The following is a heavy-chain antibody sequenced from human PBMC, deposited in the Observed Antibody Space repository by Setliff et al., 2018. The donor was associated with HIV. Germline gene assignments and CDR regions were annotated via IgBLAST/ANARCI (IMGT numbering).Heavy chain of an antibody. CDR1: GGSIRSYY. V-gene: IGHV4-4*08. CDR3: ARGQESGTNWFDP. Sequence: TLSLTCTVSGGSIRSYYWSWIRQPPGKRLEWIGYIYSSGSTNYNPSLKSRVTMSVDTSKNQFSLKLTSVAAADTAVYYCARGQESGTNWFDPWGQGTLVTVSS. J-gene: IGHJ5*02. D-gene: IGHD1-1*01. CDR2: IYSSGST.